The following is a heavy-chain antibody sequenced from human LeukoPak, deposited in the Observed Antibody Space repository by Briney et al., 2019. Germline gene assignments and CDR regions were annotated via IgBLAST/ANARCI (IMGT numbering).Heavy chain of an antibody. D-gene: IGHD3-10*01. Sequence: GGSLRLSCVVPGISLSNYAMTWVRQAPGKGLEWVSYISERGGSTTYADSVKGRFTISRDTSLSTLYLQMNNLRAEDTAVYFCAKRGVVIRGLLVIGYHQEAYHYDFWGQGVLVTVSS. J-gene: IGHJ4*02. V-gene: IGHV3-23*01. CDR1: GISLSNYA. CDR2: ISERGGST. CDR3: AKRGVVIRGLLVIGYHQEAYHYDF.